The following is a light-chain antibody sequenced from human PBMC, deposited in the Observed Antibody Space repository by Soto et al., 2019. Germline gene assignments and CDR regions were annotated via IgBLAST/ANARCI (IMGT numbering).Light chain of an antibody. Sequence: DIQMTQSPSSLSASVGDRVTITCRASQAIGSWLAWYQQKPGKAPTSLIYDASNLQTEVPSRFSGSGSGTDFTLTISCLQSEYSASYYCQQYNSYPLTFGGGTMVEIK. V-gene: IGKV1D-16*01. CDR2: DAS. CDR1: QAIGSW. CDR3: QQYNSYPLT. J-gene: IGKJ4*02.